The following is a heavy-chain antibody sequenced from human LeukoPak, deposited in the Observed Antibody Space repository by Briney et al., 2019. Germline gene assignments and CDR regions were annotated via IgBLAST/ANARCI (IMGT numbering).Heavy chain of an antibody. CDR2: INHSGST. Sequence: SETLSLTCAVYGGSFSGYYWSWLRQPPGKGLEWIGEINHSGSTNYNPSLKSRVTISVDTSKNQFSLKLSSVTAADTAVYYCAGIPTVTTGPEHSPVEYFQHWGQGTLVTVSS. CDR1: GGSFSGYY. J-gene: IGHJ1*01. V-gene: IGHV4-34*01. CDR3: AGIPTVTTGPEHSPVEYFQH. D-gene: IGHD4-17*01.